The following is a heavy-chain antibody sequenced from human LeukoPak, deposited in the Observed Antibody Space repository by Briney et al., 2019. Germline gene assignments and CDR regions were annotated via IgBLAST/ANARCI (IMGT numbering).Heavy chain of an antibody. V-gene: IGHV1-24*01. D-gene: IGHD3-10*01. CDR3: ATEAYGSGSYYNY. CDR2: FDPEDGET. J-gene: IGHJ4*02. CDR1: GYSLTELS. Sequence: ASVKVSCKVSGYSLTELSIHWVRQAPGKGLEWMGGFDPEDGETVYAQKFQGRVTMTEDTSTDTAYMELSSLRSEDTAVYYCATEAYGSGSYYNYWGQGTLVTVSS.